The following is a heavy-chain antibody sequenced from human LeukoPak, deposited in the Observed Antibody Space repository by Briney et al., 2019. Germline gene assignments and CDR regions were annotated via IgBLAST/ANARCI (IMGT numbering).Heavy chain of an antibody. V-gene: IGHV3-23*01. CDR3: AKAGTYYFGY. J-gene: IGHJ4*02. CDR2: ISGNGGTT. D-gene: IGHD3-10*01. Sequence: GGSLRLSCAASGFTFSSYDMSWVRQAPGKGLEWVSAISGNGGTTYYADSVKGRFTISRDNSKNTLYLQMNSLRAEDTAIYYCAKAGTYYFGYWGQGTLVPVSS. CDR1: GFTFSSYD.